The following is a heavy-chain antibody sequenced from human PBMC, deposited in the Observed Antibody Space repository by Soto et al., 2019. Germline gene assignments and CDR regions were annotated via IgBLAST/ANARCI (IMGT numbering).Heavy chain of an antibody. CDR1: GFTVSSNY. J-gene: IGHJ3*01. Sequence: GGSVRLSCAASGFTVSSNYMSWVRQAPGKGLEWVSVIYSGGSTYYADSVKGRFTISRDNSKNTLYLQMNSLRAEDTAVYYCARDQIFITFGGVDASDLFAFWAQGTMDTVS. CDR3: ARDQIFITFGGVDASDLFAF. D-gene: IGHD3-16*01. V-gene: IGHV3-66*01. CDR2: IYSGGST.